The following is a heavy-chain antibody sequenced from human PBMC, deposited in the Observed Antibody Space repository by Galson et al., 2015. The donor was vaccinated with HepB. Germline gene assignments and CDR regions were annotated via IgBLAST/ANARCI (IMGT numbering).Heavy chain of an antibody. Sequence: SLRLSCAASGFTFSSYEMNWVRQAPGKGLEWVSYISSSGSTIYYADSVKGRFTISRDNAKNSLYLQMNSLRAEDTAVYYCARGDHSPQSMTTVTPPPLDYWGQGTLVTVSS. CDR3: ARGDHSPQSMTTVTPPPLDY. D-gene: IGHD4-17*01. V-gene: IGHV3-48*03. J-gene: IGHJ4*02. CDR1: GFTFSSYE. CDR2: ISSSGSTI.